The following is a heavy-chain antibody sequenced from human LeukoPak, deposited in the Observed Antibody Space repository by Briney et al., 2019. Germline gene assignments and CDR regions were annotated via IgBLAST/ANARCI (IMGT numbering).Heavy chain of an antibody. CDR1: TDSINDPY. D-gene: IGHD2-15*01. Sequence: PSETLSLTCTVYTDSINDPYWSWLRPPPGEGMEWIGYIYSSVSTNYNPSLNSQLTISITTTNSQFSLKLASVPAARPVVSCGARQTCRGDTCYRVDQYYYMDVWGKGTTVTVSS. J-gene: IGHJ6*03. V-gene: IGHV4-4*09. CDR2: IYSSVST. CDR3: ARQTCRGDTCYRVDQYYYMDV.